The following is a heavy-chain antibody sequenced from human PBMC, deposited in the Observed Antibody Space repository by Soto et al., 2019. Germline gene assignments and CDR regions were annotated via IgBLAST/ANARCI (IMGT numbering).Heavy chain of an antibody. CDR3: ARLPSHGSGSYYNAYYYYGMDV. CDR2: IYYSGST. D-gene: IGHD3-10*01. CDR1: GGSLSSSSYY. V-gene: IGHV4-39*01. Sequence: PSETLSLTCTVSGGSLSSSSYYWGWILHPPGKGLEWIGSIYYSGSTYYNPSLKSRVTISVDTSKNQFSLKLSSVTAADTAVYYCARLPSHGSGSYYNAYYYYGMDVWGQGNTV. J-gene: IGHJ6*02.